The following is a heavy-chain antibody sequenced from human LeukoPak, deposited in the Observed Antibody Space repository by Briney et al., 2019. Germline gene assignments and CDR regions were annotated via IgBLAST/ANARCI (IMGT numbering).Heavy chain of an antibody. CDR3: VQESSSLLRSYFDY. V-gene: IGHV3-48*03. Sequence: PGGSLRLSCAASGFTFSSYEMNWVRQAPGKGLEWVSYISSSGSTIYYADSVKGRFTISRDNAKNSLYLQMNSLRAEDTAVYYCVQESSSLLRSYFDYWGQGTLGTVSS. CDR2: ISSSGSTI. CDR1: GFTFSSYE. D-gene: IGHD2-15*01. J-gene: IGHJ4*02.